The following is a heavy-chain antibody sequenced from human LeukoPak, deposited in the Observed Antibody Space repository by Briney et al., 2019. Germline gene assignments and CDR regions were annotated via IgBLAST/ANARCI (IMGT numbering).Heavy chain of an antibody. CDR1: GYLLSMKS. V-gene: IGHV3-23*01. CDR3: AKGKKYSSGWRGVDY. Sequence: GGSLRRASAAAGYLLSMKSRRSIRQAPGKGVEWVSAISGRGGSTYYADSVKGRFTISRDNSKNTLYLQMNSLRAEDTAVYYCAKGKKYSSGWRGVDYWGQGTLVTVSS. D-gene: IGHD6-19*01. J-gene: IGHJ4*02. CDR2: ISGRGGST.